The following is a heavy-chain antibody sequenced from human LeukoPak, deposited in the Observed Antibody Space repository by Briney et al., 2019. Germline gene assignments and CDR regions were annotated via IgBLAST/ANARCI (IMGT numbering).Heavy chain of an antibody. D-gene: IGHD3-22*01. Sequence: PSETPSLTCTVSGGSISTYYWSWIRQPPGKGLEWIGYIYYSGSTNYNPSLKSRATISVDTSKNQFSLKLSSVTAADTAVYYCAREGHSSGSYGYWGQGTLVTVSS. J-gene: IGHJ4*02. CDR3: AREGHSSGSYGY. CDR2: IYYSGST. V-gene: IGHV4-59*12. CDR1: GGSISTYY.